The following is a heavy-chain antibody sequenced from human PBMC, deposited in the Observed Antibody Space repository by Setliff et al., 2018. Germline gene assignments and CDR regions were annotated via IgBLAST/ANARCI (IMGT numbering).Heavy chain of an antibody. Sequence: SGGTFSSYAISWVRQAPGQGLEWMGRIIPIFGTANYAQKFQGRVTITADKSTSTAHMELSSLRSEDTAVYYCAREKGPAAHWNWFDPWGQGTLVTVSS. CDR2: IIPIFGTA. CDR3: AREKGPAAHWNWFDP. CDR1: GGTFSSYA. D-gene: IGHD2-2*01. J-gene: IGHJ5*02. V-gene: IGHV1-69*06.